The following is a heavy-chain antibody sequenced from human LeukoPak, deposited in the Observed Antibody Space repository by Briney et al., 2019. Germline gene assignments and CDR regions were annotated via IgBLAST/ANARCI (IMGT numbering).Heavy chain of an antibody. D-gene: IGHD6-19*01. CDR1: RFTFSSYA. V-gene: IGHV3-23*01. CDR2: ISSSGGTT. Sequence: GGSLRLSCAVSRFTFSSYAMSWVRQAPGKGMKWVSGISSSGGTTYYTDSVKGRFTISRDNSKNTLYLQMNSLRAEDTAVYYCAARAVAGTPYYFDYWGQGTLVTVSS. J-gene: IGHJ4*02. CDR3: AARAVAGTPYYFDY.